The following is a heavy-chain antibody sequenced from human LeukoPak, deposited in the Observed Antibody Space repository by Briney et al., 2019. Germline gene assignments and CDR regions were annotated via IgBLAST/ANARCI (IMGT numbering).Heavy chain of an antibody. CDR3: AKAKYLPGITMVRGVPPFYMDV. CDR1: GFTFSRYG. Sequence: GGSLRLSCAASGFTFSRYGMHWVRQAPGKGLEWVAFIRYDGSNKYYADSLKGRFTISRDNSKNTLYLQMNSLRAEDTAVYYCAKAKYLPGITMVRGVPPFYMDVWGKGTTVTISS. J-gene: IGHJ6*03. CDR2: IRYDGSNK. V-gene: IGHV3-30*02. D-gene: IGHD3-10*01.